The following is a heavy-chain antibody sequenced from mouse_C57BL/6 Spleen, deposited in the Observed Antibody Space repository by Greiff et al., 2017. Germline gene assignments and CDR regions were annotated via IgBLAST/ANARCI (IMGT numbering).Heavy chain of an antibody. D-gene: IGHD3-2*02. CDR2: IYPGSGST. V-gene: IGHV1-55*01. CDR1: GYTFTSYW. CDR3: ARWGSGYPYFDY. Sequence: QVQLQQPGAELVKPGASVKMSCKASGYTFTSYWITWVKQRPGQGLEWIGDIYPGSGSTNYNEKFKSKATLTVDTSSITAYMQLSSLTSEDSAVYYCARWGSGYPYFDYWGQGTTLTVSS. J-gene: IGHJ2*01.